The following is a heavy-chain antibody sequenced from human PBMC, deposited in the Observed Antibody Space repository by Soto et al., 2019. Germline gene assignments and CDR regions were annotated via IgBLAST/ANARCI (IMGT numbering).Heavy chain of an antibody. CDR2: ISYDGSNK. J-gene: IGHJ4*02. CDR3: AKETYSGPLDY. V-gene: IGHV3-30*18. D-gene: IGHD2-15*01. Sequence: QVQLVESGGGVVQPGRSLRLSCAASGFTFSSYGMHWVRQAPGKGLEWVAVISYDGSNKYYADSVKGRFTISRDNSNNSLYLQMNSRRAEDTSVYYCAKETYSGPLDYWGQGTLVTVSS. CDR1: GFTFSSYG.